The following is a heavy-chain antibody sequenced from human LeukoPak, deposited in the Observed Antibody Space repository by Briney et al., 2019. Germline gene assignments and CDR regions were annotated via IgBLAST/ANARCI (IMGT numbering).Heavy chain of an antibody. Sequence: GGSLRLSCAASGFTFTTHSMNWVRQAPGKGLEWVSYISSSSSYIYYVDSVRGRFTISRDNAKNSLYLQMNSLRAEDTAVYYCASTRRSRGYCSSTSCYTLDYWGQGTLVTVSS. D-gene: IGHD2-2*02. J-gene: IGHJ4*02. CDR2: ISSSSSYI. CDR1: GFTFTTHS. V-gene: IGHV3-21*01. CDR3: ASTRRSRGYCSSTSCYTLDY.